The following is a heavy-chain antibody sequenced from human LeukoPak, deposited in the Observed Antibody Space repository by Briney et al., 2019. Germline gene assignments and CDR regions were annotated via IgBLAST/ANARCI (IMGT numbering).Heavy chain of an antibody. D-gene: IGHD2-21*01. V-gene: IGHV1-18*01. Sequence: ASVKVSCKASGYTFTSYGISWVRQAPGQGLEWGGWISAYNGNTNYAQKLQGRVTMTTDTSTSTAYMELRSLRSDDTAVYYCAREGREVPRGYCGGDCHDYWGQGTLVTVSS. J-gene: IGHJ4*02. CDR2: ISAYNGNT. CDR1: GYTFTSYG. CDR3: AREGREVPRGYCGGDCHDY.